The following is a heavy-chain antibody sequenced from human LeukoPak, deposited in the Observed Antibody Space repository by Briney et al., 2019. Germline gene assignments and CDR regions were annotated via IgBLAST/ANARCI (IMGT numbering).Heavy chain of an antibody. D-gene: IGHD2-8*01. CDR3: ARGVPANGDY. CDR2: IYYSGST. J-gene: IGHJ4*02. V-gene: IGHV4-39*07. CDR1: GGSISSSSYY. Sequence: MTSETLSLTCTVSGGSISSSSYYWGWIRQPPGKGLEWIGSIYYSGSTYYNPSLKSRVTISVDTSKNHFSLKLSSVTAADTAVYYCARGVPANGDYWGQGTLVTVSS.